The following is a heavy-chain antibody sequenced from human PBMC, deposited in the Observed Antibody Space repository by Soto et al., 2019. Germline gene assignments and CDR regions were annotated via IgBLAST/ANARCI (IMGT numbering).Heavy chain of an antibody. V-gene: IGHV1-18*01. CDR1: GYTFTNYG. J-gene: IGHJ6*02. Sequence: QVQVVQSGDEVKKPGASVKVSCKASGYTFTNYGFSWVRQAPGQGLEWMGWISGYNGNTKYAEKLQGRVTMTTDTSTSTAHMEMRSLRSDDTAVYYCAREVQAPYYYSGMDVWGQGTAVTVSS. CDR2: ISGYNGNT. D-gene: IGHD3-10*01. CDR3: AREVQAPYYYSGMDV.